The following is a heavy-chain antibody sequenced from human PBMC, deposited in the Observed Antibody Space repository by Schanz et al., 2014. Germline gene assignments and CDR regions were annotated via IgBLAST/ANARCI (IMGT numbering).Heavy chain of an antibody. D-gene: IGHD5-18*01. CDR2: INTGSGDT. J-gene: IGHJ4*02. CDR1: EYSFTSYS. CDR3: ARGIGGYGANNDFDY. Sequence: QVHLVQSGAEVKRPGASVKVSCKASEYSFTSYSMHWVRQAPGQRLEWMGWINTGSGDTKHSQNFQGRVTITRDTYASTGCMELSSLTAEYTAGYSCARGIGGYGANNDFDYWGQGTLGTVSS. V-gene: IGHV1-3*04.